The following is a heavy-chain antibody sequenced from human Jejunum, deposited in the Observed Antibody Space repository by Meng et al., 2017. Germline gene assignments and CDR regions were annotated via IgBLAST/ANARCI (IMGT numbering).Heavy chain of an antibody. CDR3: AREDGVNTNDY. J-gene: IGHJ4*02. D-gene: IGHD4-23*01. V-gene: IGHV3-7*01. Sequence: GGSLRLSCAASGFTFSRYWMSWVRQAPGKGLEWVANIDQYGGAMQFVDSVKGRFPISRDNAKSTVILQMNSLRVEDTAVYYCAREDGVNTNDYWGQGTLVTVSS. CDR1: GFTFSRYW. CDR2: IDQYGGAM.